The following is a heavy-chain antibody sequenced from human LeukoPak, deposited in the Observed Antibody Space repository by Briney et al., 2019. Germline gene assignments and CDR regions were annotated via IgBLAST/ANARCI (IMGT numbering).Heavy chain of an antibody. CDR3: AKLGGQEIYNYYVGV. CDR1: GFNFNRYA. J-gene: IGHJ6*03. V-gene: IGHV3-23*01. D-gene: IGHD3-16*01. Sequence: GGSLRLSCAASGFNFNRYAMSWVRQAPGKGLEWVSGIIDNGDTTYHANSVKGRFTISRDNSKNTPYLQMHNLRAEDTAVYYCAKLGGQEIYNYYVGVWGKGTTVAVSS. CDR2: IIDNGDTT.